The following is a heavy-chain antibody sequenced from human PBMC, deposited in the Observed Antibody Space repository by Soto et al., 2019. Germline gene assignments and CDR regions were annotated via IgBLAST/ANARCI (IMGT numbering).Heavy chain of an antibody. CDR1: GGSISSSSYY. D-gene: IGHD7-27*01. CDR3: ARHKWGRQGGWFDP. CDR2: IYYTGST. J-gene: IGHJ5*02. Sequence: QLQLQESGPGLVKPSETLSLTCTVSGGSISSSSYYWGWIRQPLGKGLEWIGSIYYTGSTFYNPSLRSRVTLSVDTSKTRSSLKLRTVTPADTAVYYCARHKWGRQGGWFDPSGRGTLVTVSS. V-gene: IGHV4-39*01.